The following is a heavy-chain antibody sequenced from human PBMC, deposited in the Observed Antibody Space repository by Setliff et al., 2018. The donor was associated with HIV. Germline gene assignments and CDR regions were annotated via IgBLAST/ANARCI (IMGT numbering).Heavy chain of an antibody. J-gene: IGHJ2*01. Sequence: SVTVSCKASGGTFSRHAFSWVRQAPGQGLEWMGGIIPTFDTANYAQKFQGRVTITADKSTNTVYMELNRLRSEDTAMYYCARGVHSGGSGCYNWYFDLWVRGTLVTVSS. CDR3: ARGVHSGGSGCYNWYFDL. D-gene: IGHD6-19*01. V-gene: IGHV1-69*06. CDR2: IIPTFDTA. CDR1: GGTFSRHA.